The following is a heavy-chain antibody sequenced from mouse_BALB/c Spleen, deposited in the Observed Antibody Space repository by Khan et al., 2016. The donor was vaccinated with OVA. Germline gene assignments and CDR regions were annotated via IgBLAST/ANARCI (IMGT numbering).Heavy chain of an antibody. CDR2: IYPGNVNT. CDR3: ARAGYGSCAY. Sequence: QVQLQQSGPELVKPGASVRISCKASGYTFTSYFIHWVKQRPGKGLEWIGWIYPGNVNTAYNEGFTGKATLTADKSSSTTYMQLSSLTSDDSAVYFCARAGYGSCAYWGQGTLVTVSA. V-gene: IGHV1S56*01. D-gene: IGHD2-10*02. CDR1: GYTFTSYF. J-gene: IGHJ3*01.